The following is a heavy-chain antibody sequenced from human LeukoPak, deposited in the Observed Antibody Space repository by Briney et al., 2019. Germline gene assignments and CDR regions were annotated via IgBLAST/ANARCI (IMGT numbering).Heavy chain of an antibody. CDR3: ARGGPGSRISFDY. D-gene: IGHD3-16*01. CDR1: GGSISSSSYS. V-gene: IGHV4-39*01. CDR2: IYYSGST. Sequence: SETLSLTCTVSGGSISSSSYSWGWIRQPPGKGLEWIGSIYYSGSTYYNPSLKSRVTISVDTSKNQFSLKLSSVTAADTAVYYCARGGPGSRISFDYWGQGTLVTVSS. J-gene: IGHJ4*02.